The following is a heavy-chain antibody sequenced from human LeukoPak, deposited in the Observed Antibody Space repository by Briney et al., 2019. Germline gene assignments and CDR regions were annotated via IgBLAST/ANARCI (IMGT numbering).Heavy chain of an antibody. V-gene: IGHV3-23*01. CDR1: GFTFSSYA. J-gene: IGHJ4*02. CDR3: ARGFGGVIVPFDY. Sequence: GGSLRLSCAASGFTFSSYAMSWVRQAPGKGLEWVSAISTSGGSTYYADSVKGRFTISRDNAKNSLYLQMNSLRAEDTAVYYCARGFGGVIVPFDYWGQGTLVTVSS. D-gene: IGHD3-16*02. CDR2: ISTSGGST.